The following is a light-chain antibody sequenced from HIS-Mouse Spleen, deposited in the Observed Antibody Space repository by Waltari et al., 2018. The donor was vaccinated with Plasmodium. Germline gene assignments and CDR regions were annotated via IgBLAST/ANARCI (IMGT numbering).Light chain of an antibody. V-gene: IGKV3-11*01. CDR2: DAS. J-gene: IGKJ4*02. Sequence: DTVLTQSPATLSFAPGERRTLSCRASQSVSSYLAWYQQKPGQAPRLLIYDASNRATGIPARFSGSGSGTDFTLTISSLEPEDFAVYYCQQRSNWTSLTF. CDR3: QQRSNWTSLT. CDR1: QSVSSY.